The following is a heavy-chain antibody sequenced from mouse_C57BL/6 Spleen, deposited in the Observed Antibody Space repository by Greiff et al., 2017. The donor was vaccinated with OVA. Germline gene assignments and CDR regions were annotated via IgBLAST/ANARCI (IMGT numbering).Heavy chain of an antibody. CDR2: IRSKSNNYAT. Sequence: EVQGVESGGGLVQPKGSLKLSCAASGFSFNTYAMNWVRQAPGKGLEWVARIRSKSNNYATYYADSVKDRFTISRDDSETMLYLQMNNLKTEDTAMYYCVRHDWEEDYFDYWGQGTTLTVSS. D-gene: IGHD4-1*01. CDR1: GFSFNTYA. J-gene: IGHJ2*01. V-gene: IGHV10-1*01. CDR3: VRHDWEEDYFDY.